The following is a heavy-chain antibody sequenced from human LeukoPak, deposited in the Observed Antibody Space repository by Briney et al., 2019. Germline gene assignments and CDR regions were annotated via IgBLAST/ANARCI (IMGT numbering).Heavy chain of an antibody. V-gene: IGHV4-59*12. J-gene: IGHJ4*02. CDR1: GGSISSYY. D-gene: IGHD6-19*01. Sequence: SETLSLTCTVSGGSISSYYWSWIRQPPGKGLEWIGEIYHSGSTNYNPSLKSRVTISVDKSKNQFSLKLSSVTAADTAVYYCARESEVTVAGTGDYWGQGTLVTVSS. CDR2: IYHSGST. CDR3: ARESEVTVAGTGDY.